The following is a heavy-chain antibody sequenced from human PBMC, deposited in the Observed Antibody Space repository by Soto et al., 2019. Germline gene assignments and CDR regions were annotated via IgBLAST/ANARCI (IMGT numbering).Heavy chain of an antibody. CDR2: MNPNTGNS. J-gene: IGHJ4*02. Sequence: QVQLVQSGAEVRKPGASVKVSCEASGYTFTSYDIYWVRQATGQGLEWMGCMNPNTGNSGYAQKFQGRVTMTSDTSISTAHMELSSLRSEDTAVYYCARRSETNGWNGFGADKYYFDFWGQGNLVTVSS. D-gene: IGHD1-1*01. CDR1: GYTFTSYD. CDR3: ARRSETNGWNGFGADKYYFDF. V-gene: IGHV1-8*01.